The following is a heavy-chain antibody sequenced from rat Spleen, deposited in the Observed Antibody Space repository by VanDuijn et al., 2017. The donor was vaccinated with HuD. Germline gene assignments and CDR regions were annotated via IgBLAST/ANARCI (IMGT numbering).Heavy chain of an antibody. D-gene: IGHD1-2*01. Sequence: EVQLVESGGGLVQPGRSLKLSCAASGFTYSDYVMAWVRQAPTKGLEWVASTTSGGGFTFYRDSVKGRFTISRDEAKNTLYLQMDSLRSEDTATYYCATAAAIPFDYWGQGVMVTVSS. J-gene: IGHJ2*01. CDR3: ATAAAIPFDY. CDR1: GFTYSDYV. CDR2: TTSGGGFT. V-gene: IGHV5S13*01.